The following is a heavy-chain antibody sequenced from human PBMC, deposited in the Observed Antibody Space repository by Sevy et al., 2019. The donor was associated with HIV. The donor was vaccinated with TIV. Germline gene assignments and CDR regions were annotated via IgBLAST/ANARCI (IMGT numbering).Heavy chain of an antibody. CDR1: GFTFSSYW. Sequence: GGSLSLSCAASGFTFSSYWMHWVRQAPGKGLVWVLRINSDGSSTSYADSVKGRFTISRDNAKNTLYLQMNSLRAEDTAVYYCARDYYGSGNIEDDWGQGTLVTVSS. V-gene: IGHV3-74*01. CDR2: INSDGSST. CDR3: ARDYYGSGNIEDD. D-gene: IGHD3-10*01. J-gene: IGHJ4*02.